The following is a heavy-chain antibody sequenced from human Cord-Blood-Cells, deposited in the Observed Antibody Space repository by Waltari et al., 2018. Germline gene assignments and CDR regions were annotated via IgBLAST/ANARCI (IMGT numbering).Heavy chain of an antibody. V-gene: IGHV4-38-2*02. CDR1: GYSISSGYY. Sequence: QVQLQESGPGLVKPSETLSLTCTVSGYSISSGYYWGWIRQPPGKGLEWIGSIYHSGRTYYNPALKRRVTISVDTSKNQFSLKLGSVTAADTAVYYCARAVESCSGGSCYSYYYGMDVWGQGTTVTVSS. J-gene: IGHJ6*02. D-gene: IGHD2-15*01. CDR3: ARAVESCSGGSCYSYYYGMDV. CDR2: IYHSGRT.